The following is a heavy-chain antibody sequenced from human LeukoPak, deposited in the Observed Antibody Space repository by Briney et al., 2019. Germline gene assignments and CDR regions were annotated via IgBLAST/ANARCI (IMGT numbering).Heavy chain of an antibody. Sequence: SETLSLTCTVSGGSISSYYWSWVRQPPGKGLEWIGFVYYTGSTNYSPSLKSRVTISVDTSKNQFSLKLRSVTAADTAVYYCARLITAPYYFDYWGQGTLVTVSS. CDR2: VYYTGST. CDR3: ARLITAPYYFDY. V-gene: IGHV4-59*01. CDR1: GGSISSYY. D-gene: IGHD1-20*01. J-gene: IGHJ4*02.